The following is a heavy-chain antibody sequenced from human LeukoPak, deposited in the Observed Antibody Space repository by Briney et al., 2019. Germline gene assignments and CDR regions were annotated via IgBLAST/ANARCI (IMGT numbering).Heavy chain of an antibody. CDR1: GFTVSSIY. CDR2: IYNDGNT. Sequence: GGSLRLSCAVSGFTVSSIYMSWVRQAPGKGLEWVSFIYNDGNTYYADSVKGRFSISRDSSRNTLYLQMNSLRVEDTAVYYCAGDTHSSNWYDHWGQGTLVTVSS. D-gene: IGHD6-13*01. J-gene: IGHJ5*02. CDR3: AGDTHSSNWYDH. V-gene: IGHV3-53*01.